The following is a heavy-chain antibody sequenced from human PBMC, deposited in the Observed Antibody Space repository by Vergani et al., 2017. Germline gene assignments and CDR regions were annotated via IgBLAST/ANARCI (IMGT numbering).Heavy chain of an antibody. V-gene: IGHV3-30*02. J-gene: IGHJ4*02. CDR3: AKEGGGYCSGGTCYPEY. CDR2: IRSDESRR. D-gene: IGHD2-15*01. Sequence: QVQLVESGGGLVKPGGSLRLSCAASGFSFNSYGMHWVRQAPGKGLEWVASIRSDESRRYYGDSMEGPFTISRDNSKNTLYLQMKSLRPEDTAVYYCAKEGGGYCSGGTCYPEYWGQGTLVIVSS. CDR1: GFSFNSYG.